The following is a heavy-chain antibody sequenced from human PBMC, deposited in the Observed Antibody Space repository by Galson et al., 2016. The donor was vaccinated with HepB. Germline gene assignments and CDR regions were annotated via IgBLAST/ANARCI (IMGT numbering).Heavy chain of an antibody. D-gene: IGHD6-13*01. CDR2: IKQDGSET. CDR3: ARDPWGSRWRNYYFDY. Sequence: SLRLSCAASGFTFSNYWMNWVRQAPGKGLEWVATIKQDGSETYYVDSVKGRFTISRDNARNSLSLQMNSLRPEDTAMYYCARDPWGSRWRNYYFDYWGQGTLVTVSS. CDR1: GFTFSNYW. J-gene: IGHJ4*02. V-gene: IGHV3-7*03.